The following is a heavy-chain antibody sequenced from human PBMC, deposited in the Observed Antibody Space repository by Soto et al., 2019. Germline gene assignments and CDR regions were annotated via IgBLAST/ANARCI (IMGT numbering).Heavy chain of an antibody. D-gene: IGHD3-22*01. CDR2: IIPIFGTA. J-gene: IGHJ5*02. CDR1: GGTFSSYA. V-gene: IGHV1-69*06. Sequence: SVKVSCNASGGTFSSYAISWGLQAPGQGLEWMGGIIPIFGTANYTQKFQGRVTITADKSTSTAYMELSSLRSEDTAVYYCARRYYDSSGYQVWFDPWGQGTLVTVSS. CDR3: ARRYYDSSGYQVWFDP.